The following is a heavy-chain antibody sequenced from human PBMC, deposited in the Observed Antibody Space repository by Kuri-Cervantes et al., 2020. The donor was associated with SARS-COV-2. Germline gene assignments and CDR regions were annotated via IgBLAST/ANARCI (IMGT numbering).Heavy chain of an antibody. D-gene: IGHD4-23*01. CDR1: GYTFTSYD. CDR3: ARGTTVVKVDI. Sequence: ASLKVFCKASGYTFTSYDINWVRQATGQGLEWMGWMNPNSGNTGYAQKFQGRVTMTRNTSISTAYMELSSLRSEDTAVYYCARGTTVVKVDIWGQGTMVTVSS. CDR2: MNPNSGNT. J-gene: IGHJ3*02. V-gene: IGHV1-8*01.